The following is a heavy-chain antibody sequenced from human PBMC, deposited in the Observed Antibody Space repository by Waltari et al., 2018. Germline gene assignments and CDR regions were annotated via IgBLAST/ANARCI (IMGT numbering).Heavy chain of an antibody. CDR3: ARLEAYDYIWGSYRLHYFDY. D-gene: IGHD3-16*02. Sequence: QVQLVQSGAEVKKPGASVKVSCKASGYTFTSYGISWVRQAPGQGLEWMGWISAYNGNTNYAQKLQGRVTMTTDTSTSTAYMELRSLRSDDTAVYYCARLEAYDYIWGSYRLHYFDYWGQGTLVTVSP. CDR1: GYTFTSYG. V-gene: IGHV1-18*01. J-gene: IGHJ4*02. CDR2: ISAYNGNT.